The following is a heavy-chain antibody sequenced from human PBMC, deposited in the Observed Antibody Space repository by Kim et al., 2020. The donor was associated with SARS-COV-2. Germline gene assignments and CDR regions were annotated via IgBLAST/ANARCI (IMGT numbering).Heavy chain of an antibody. CDR3: ARDLSWTFDY. V-gene: IGHV5-51*01. D-gene: IGHD5-12*01. Sequence: GESLKISCKTSGYNFGTHWIHWVRQMPGKALEWMGAIHPSNSDTNYSPSFQGQVTISVDRSIDTAHLQGRSLKASDTAIYYCARDLSWTFDYWGQG. CDR2: IHPSNSDT. J-gene: IGHJ4*02. CDR1: GYNFGTHW.